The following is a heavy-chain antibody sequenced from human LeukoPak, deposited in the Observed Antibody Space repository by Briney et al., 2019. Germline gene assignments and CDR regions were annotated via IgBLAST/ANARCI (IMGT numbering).Heavy chain of an antibody. CDR2: INHSGST. J-gene: IGHJ5*02. Sequence: SETLSLTCLLSGGSIGPYYWSWIRQPPGKGLEWIGEINHSGSTNYNPSLKSRVTISVDTSKNQFSLKLSSVTAADTAVYYCARDDSGWYRRLNWFDPWGQGTLVTVSS. D-gene: IGHD6-19*01. CDR3: ARDDSGWYRRLNWFDP. V-gene: IGHV4-34*01. CDR1: GGSIGPYY.